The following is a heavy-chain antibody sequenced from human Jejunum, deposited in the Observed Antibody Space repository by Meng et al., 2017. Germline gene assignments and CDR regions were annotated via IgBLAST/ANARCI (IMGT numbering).Heavy chain of an antibody. D-gene: IGHD3-22*01. CDR3: ASVSYDDSSGYWVFDY. CDR1: GFSFSSYS. Sequence: GGSLRLSCAASGFSFSSYSMNWVRQAPGKGLEWVSSIRSSSFICYADCVEGRFTISRDNAKNSLYLQMNSLRAEDTAVYYCASVSYDDSSGYWVFDYWGQGTLVTVSS. J-gene: IGHJ4*02. V-gene: IGHV3-21*01. CDR2: IRSSSFI.